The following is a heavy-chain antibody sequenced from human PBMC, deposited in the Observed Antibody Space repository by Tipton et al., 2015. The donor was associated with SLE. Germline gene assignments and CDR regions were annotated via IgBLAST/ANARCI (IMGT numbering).Heavy chain of an antibody. V-gene: IGHV3-30*04. Sequence: RSLRLSRAASGFTFSSYAMHWVRQAPGKGLEWVAVISYDGSNKYYADSVKGRFTISRDNSKNTLYLQMNSLKAEDTAVYYCARSLVWSGYFGFMDVWGKGTTVTVSS. J-gene: IGHJ6*03. CDR2: ISYDGSNK. CDR1: GFTFSSYA. CDR3: ARSLVWSGYFGFMDV. D-gene: IGHD3-3*01.